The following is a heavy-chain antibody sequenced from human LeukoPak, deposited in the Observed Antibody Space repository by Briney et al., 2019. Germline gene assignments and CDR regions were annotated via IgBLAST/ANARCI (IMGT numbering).Heavy chain of an antibody. CDR3: AKGDDYVWGSYRSFPFDY. V-gene: IGHV3-30*04. J-gene: IGHJ4*02. CDR1: GFTFSSYA. D-gene: IGHD3-16*02. Sequence: GGSLRLSCAASGFTFSSYAMHWVRQAPGKGLEWVAVISYDGSNKYYADSVKGRFTISRDNSKNTLYLQMNSLRAEDTAVYYCAKGDDYVWGSYRSFPFDYWGQGTLVTVSS. CDR2: ISYDGSNK.